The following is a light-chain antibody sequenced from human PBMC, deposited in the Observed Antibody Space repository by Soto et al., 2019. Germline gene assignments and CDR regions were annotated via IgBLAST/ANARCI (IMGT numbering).Light chain of an antibody. CDR1: KNDGGFYDF. CDR2: EVV. J-gene: IGLJ1*01. Sequence: QSVLTQPSSASGFAGQSVTICCTGTKNDGGFYDFVAWYQHHPGKAPRLIIYEVVQRPSGVPDRFSGSKSGNTASLTVSGLQAADEADYFCKSYAGSNTYVFGRGTKV. CDR3: KSYAGSNTYV. V-gene: IGLV2-8*01.